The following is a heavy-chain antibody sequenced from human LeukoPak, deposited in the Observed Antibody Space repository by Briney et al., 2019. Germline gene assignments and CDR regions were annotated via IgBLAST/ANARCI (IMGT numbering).Heavy chain of an antibody. Sequence: ASVKVSCKASGYTFTSYYMHWVRQAPGQGLGWMGIINPSGGSTSYAQKFQGRVTMTRDTSTSTVYMELSSLRSEDTAVYYCARGRRSSGWYAGSLRAFDIWGQGTMVTVSS. CDR1: GYTFTSYY. D-gene: IGHD6-13*01. CDR2: INPSGGST. J-gene: IGHJ3*02. CDR3: ARGRRSSGWYAGSLRAFDI. V-gene: IGHV1-46*01.